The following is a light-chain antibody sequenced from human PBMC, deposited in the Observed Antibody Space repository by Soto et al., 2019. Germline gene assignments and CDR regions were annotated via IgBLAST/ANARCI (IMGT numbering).Light chain of an antibody. CDR1: QDIGPY. CDR2: SAS. J-gene: IGKJ4*01. CDR3: QKYDSGPLT. Sequence: DIQMTQSPSSLSASVGDRVTITCRASQDIGPYLAWYQQKSGRVPELLIYSASTLQSGVPSRCSGSGSGADFSLTISGLQPEDAATYYCQKYDSGPLTFGGGTKVEI. V-gene: IGKV1-27*01.